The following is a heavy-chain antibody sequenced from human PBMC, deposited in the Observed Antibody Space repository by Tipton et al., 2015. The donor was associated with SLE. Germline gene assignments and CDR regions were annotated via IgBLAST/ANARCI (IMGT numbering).Heavy chain of an antibody. J-gene: IGHJ4*02. CDR2: IYYSGRT. CDR3: ARHRYSSGQLGY. CDR1: GGSISSYY. D-gene: IGHD6-19*01. Sequence: TLSLTCTVSGGSISSYYWSWIRQPPGKGLEWIGYIYYSGRTNYNPSLKSRVTISVDTSKNHFSLKLSSVTAADTAVYYCARHRYSSGQLGYWGQGTLVTVSS. V-gene: IGHV4-59*08.